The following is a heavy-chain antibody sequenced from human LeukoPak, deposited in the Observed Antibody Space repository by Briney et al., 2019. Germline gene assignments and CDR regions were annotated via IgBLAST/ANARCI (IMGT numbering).Heavy chain of an antibody. CDR3: ARIGYSSSSFDY. CDR1: GFTFSNYW. D-gene: IGHD6-6*01. V-gene: IGHV3-7*01. Sequence: PGGSLRLSCAVSGFTFSNYWMSWVRQAPGKGREWVANIKQDGSDKDYVESLKGRFAISRDNAEKSVYLQMNSLRVEDTAVYYCARIGYSSSSFDYWGQGTLVTVSS. CDR2: IKQDGSDK. J-gene: IGHJ4*02.